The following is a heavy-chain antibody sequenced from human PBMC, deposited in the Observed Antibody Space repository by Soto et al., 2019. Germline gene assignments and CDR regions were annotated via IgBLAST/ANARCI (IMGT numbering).Heavy chain of an antibody. D-gene: IGHD2-2*01. V-gene: IGHV1-46*01. J-gene: IGHJ6*02. Sequence: ASVKVSCKASGYTFTSYYMHWVRQAPGQGLEWMGIINPSGGSTSYAQKFQGRVTMTRDTSTSTVYMELSSLRSEDTAVYYCARNIRDCSSTSCYLPYYYYYGMDVWGQGTTVTVSS. CDR3: ARNIRDCSSTSCYLPYYYYYGMDV. CDR1: GYTFTSYY. CDR2: INPSGGST.